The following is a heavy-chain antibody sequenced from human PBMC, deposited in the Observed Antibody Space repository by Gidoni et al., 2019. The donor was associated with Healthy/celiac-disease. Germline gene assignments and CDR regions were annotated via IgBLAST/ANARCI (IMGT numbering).Heavy chain of an antibody. Sequence: QVQLVESGGGVVQPGRSLRLSCAASGFTFSRSGMPWVRKAPGKGLEWVAVKWYDGSKKYYADSVKGRLTSSRENSKNTLYLQMNSRGAEDTAVYYWARGGGGRYYDSSGKSIRPYYYYGMDVWGQGTTVTVSS. CDR3: ARGGGGRYYDSSGKSIRPYYYYGMDV. CDR1: GFTFSRSG. CDR2: KWYDGSKK. J-gene: IGHJ6*02. D-gene: IGHD3-22*01. V-gene: IGHV3-33*01.